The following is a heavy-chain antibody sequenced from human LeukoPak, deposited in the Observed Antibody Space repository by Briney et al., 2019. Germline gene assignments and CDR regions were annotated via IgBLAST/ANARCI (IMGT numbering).Heavy chain of an antibody. CDR2: INPNSGGT. D-gene: IGHD6-19*01. CDR3: ARGSSGWYEYFDY. Sequence: GASVKVSCKASGYTFTGYYMHWVRQAPGQGLEWMGWINPNSGGTNYAQKFQGRVTMTRDTSISTAYMELSRLRSDDTAVYYCARGSSGWYEYFDYWGQGTLVTVSS. J-gene: IGHJ4*02. CDR1: GYTFTGYY. V-gene: IGHV1-2*02.